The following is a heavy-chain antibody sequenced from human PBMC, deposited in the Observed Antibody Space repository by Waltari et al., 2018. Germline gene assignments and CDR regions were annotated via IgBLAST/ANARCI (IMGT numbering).Heavy chain of an antibody. J-gene: IGHJ6*02. CDR3: ARVFIELGLGNYYYYGMDV. CDR2: IYYSGST. D-gene: IGHD1-26*01. CDR1: GGSISSYY. Sequence: QVQLQESGPGLVKPSETLSLTCTVSGGSISSYYWSWIRQPPGKGLEWIGYIYYSGSTNYTPALKSRVTISVDTSKNQFSLKLSSVTAADTAVYYCARVFIELGLGNYYYYGMDVWGQGTTVTVSS. V-gene: IGHV4-59*01.